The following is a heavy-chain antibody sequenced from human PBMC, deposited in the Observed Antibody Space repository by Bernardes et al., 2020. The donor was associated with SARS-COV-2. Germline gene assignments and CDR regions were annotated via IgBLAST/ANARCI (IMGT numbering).Heavy chain of an antibody. J-gene: IGHJ4*02. CDR1: GYTLTELS. D-gene: IGHD2-2*01. V-gene: IGHV1-24*01. CDR2: FDPEDGET. CDR3: ARKGRSTSSNLD. Sequence: ASVKVSCKVSGYTLTELSMHWVRQAPGKGLEWMGGFDPEDGETIYAQKFQGRVTMTEDTSTDTAYMELSSLRSDDTAVYYCARKGRSTSSNLDWGQGTLVTVSS.